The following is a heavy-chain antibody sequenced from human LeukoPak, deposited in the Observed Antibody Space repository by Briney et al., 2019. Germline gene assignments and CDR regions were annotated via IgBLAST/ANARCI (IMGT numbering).Heavy chain of an antibody. D-gene: IGHD3-3*01. Sequence: GASVKVSCKASGYTFTSYGISWVRQAPGQGLEWMGWISAYNGNTNYAQKFQGRVTMTRNTSISTAYMELSSLRSEDTAVYYCARSPITIFDGMDVWGQGTTVTVSS. J-gene: IGHJ6*02. CDR1: GYTFTSYG. CDR2: ISAYNGNT. V-gene: IGHV1-18*01. CDR3: ARSPITIFDGMDV.